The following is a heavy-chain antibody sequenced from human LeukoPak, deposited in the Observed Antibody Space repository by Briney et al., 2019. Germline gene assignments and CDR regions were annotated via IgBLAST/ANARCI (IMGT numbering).Heavy chain of an antibody. CDR1: GFTFSSHN. D-gene: IGHD6-6*01. Sequence: PGGSLSLSCTASGFTFSSHNMNWVRQAPGKGLEWVSSISATSSYIYYADSVKGRFTISRDNAKNSLYLQMNSLRADDSAVYYCTTDKVASSSSPPPLILGYWGQGTLVTVSS. CDR3: TTDKVASSSSPPPLILGY. V-gene: IGHV3-21*01. J-gene: IGHJ4*02. CDR2: ISATSSYI.